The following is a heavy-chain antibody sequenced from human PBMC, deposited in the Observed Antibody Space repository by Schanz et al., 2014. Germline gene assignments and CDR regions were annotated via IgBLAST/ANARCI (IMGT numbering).Heavy chain of an antibody. Sequence: QLQLVQSGAEVKKPGSSVKVSCKLSGGTFSSYTISWMRQAPGQGLEWMGKIIPSLGLAKYEQKFQDKVTITADTSTTTAYMELSSLRSDDTAVYYCARGGGPEDVFDIWGQGTILTVSS. CDR2: IIPSLGLA. J-gene: IGHJ3*02. D-gene: IGHD2-15*01. CDR1: GGTFSSYT. V-gene: IGHV1-69*02. CDR3: ARGGGPEDVFDI.